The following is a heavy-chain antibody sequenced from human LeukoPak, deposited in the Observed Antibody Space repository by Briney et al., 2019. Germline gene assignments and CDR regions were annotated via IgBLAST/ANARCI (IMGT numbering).Heavy chain of an antibody. CDR3: ASPATGYKDGFDY. D-gene: IGHD6-13*01. CDR2: INHSGRT. V-gene: IGHV4-34*01. J-gene: IGHJ4*02. CDR1: SGASRGYY. Sequence: SETLSLTCAVYSGASRGYYWTWIRQPPGKGLEWIGEINHSGRTNYNPSLKSRVTISADTSKNHFSLKLSSVTAADTAVYYCASPATGYKDGFDYWGQGTLVGVSS.